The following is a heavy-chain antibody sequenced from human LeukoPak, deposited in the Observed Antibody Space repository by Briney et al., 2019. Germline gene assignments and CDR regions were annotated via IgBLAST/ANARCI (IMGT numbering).Heavy chain of an antibody. CDR3: ARTPYDFWSASYSYYFDY. V-gene: IGHV3-21*01. CDR2: ISTSSSYI. CDR1: GFTFSSYA. D-gene: IGHD3-3*01. Sequence: SGGSLRLSCAASGFTFSSYAMSWVRQAPGKGLEWVSSISTSSSYIYYADSVKGRFTISRDNAKNSLFLQMNSLRAEDTAVFYCARTPYDFWSASYSYYFDYWGQGTLVTVSS. J-gene: IGHJ4*02.